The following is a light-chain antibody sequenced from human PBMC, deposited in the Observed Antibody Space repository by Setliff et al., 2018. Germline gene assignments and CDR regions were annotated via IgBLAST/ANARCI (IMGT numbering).Light chain of an antibody. CDR3: QSYDNSLSGSGL. J-gene: IGLJ1*01. CDR2: GNT. CDR1: SSNIGADYH. Sequence: QSVLTQPPSVSGAPGQRVTISCSGSSSNIGADYHVHWYQQLPGEAPKLLIYGNTNRPSGVPDRFSGSKSGSSAFLAIDGLRAEDEADYYCQSYDNSLSGSGLFGTGTKVTV. V-gene: IGLV1-40*01.